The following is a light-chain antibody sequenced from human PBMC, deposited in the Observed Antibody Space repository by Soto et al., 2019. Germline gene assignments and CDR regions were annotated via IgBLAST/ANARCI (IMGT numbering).Light chain of an antibody. V-gene: IGKV3-11*01. CDR2: DAS. CDR1: ESVDFH. J-gene: IGKJ5*01. CDR3: QQRSTWPT. Sequence: VLTQSPANLSLSPCRRATLSCRASESVDFHLAWYQQKPGQAPRLLIYDASVRATGTPARFSGSGSGTDFTLTISSLEPEDFALYYCQQRSTWPTFGQGTRLEIK.